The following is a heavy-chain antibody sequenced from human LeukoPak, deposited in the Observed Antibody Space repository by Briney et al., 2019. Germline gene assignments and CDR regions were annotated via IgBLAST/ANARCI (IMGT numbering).Heavy chain of an antibody. CDR3: ARDQGDGYNTPFDY. CDR2: IYYSGST. J-gene: IGHJ4*02. CDR1: GGSISGGDYY. D-gene: IGHD5-24*01. Sequence: SQTLSLTCTVSGGSISGGDYYWSWIRQPPGKGLEWIGYIYYSGSTYYNPSLKSRVTISVDTSKNQFSLKLSSVTAADTAVYYCARDQGDGYNTPFDYWGQGTLVTVSS. V-gene: IGHV4-30-4*01.